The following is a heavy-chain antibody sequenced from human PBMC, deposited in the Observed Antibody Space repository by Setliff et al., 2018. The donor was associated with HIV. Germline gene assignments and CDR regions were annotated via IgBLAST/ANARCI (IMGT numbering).Heavy chain of an antibody. Sequence: SETLSLTCAVYGGSFSGFYWTWIRQPPGKGLEWIGEIYHNGNTNYSPSLKNRVTMSVDNSKNQFSLMVRSVTAADTAVYYCARDWRAYGVLGSWGQGMLVTVSS. CDR3: ARDWRAYGVLGS. V-gene: IGHV4-34*01. D-gene: IGHD4-17*01. CDR1: GGSFSGFY. CDR2: IYHNGNT. J-gene: IGHJ4*02.